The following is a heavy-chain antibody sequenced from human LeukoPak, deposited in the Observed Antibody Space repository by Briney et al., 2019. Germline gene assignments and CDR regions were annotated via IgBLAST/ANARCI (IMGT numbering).Heavy chain of an antibody. CDR3: ARDLQDGYFDWLPSFDP. D-gene: IGHD3-9*01. Sequence: KSSEALSLTCTVSGGSISSHYWSWIRQPAGKGLEWIGRIYTSGSTNYNPSLKSRVTMSVDTSKNQFSLKLSSVTAADTAVYYCARDLQDGYFDWLPSFDPWGQGTLVTVSS. J-gene: IGHJ5*02. CDR2: IYTSGST. V-gene: IGHV4-4*07. CDR1: GGSISSHY.